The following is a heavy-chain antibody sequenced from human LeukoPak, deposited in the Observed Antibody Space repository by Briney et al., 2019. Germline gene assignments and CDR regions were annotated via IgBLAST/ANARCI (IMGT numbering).Heavy chain of an antibody. D-gene: IGHD6-13*01. CDR1: GFTFSSYW. V-gene: IGHV3-7*03. J-gene: IGHJ6*04. CDR2: IKQDGSEK. Sequence: GASLRLSCAASGFTFSSYWMSSVRQAPGKGLEWVANIKQDGSEKYYVDSVKGRFTISRDNAKNSLYLQMNSLRAEDTAVYYCARDSSSWYYYYYYGMDVWGKGPTVTVSS. CDR3: ARDSSSWYYYYYYGMDV.